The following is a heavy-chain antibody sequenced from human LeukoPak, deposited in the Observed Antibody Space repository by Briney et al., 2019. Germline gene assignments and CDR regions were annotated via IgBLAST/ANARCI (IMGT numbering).Heavy chain of an antibody. D-gene: IGHD2-8*01. CDR3: ARDYCTNGVCYPWTD. V-gene: IGHV3-11*01. CDR1: GFTFSDYY. Sequence: PGGSLRLSCTASGFTFSDYYMSWIRQAPGKGLEWVSYISSSGSTIYYGDSVKGRFTMSRDNAKNSLYLQMNSLRAEDTAVYYCARDYCTNGVCYPWTDWGQGTLVTVSS. J-gene: IGHJ4*02. CDR2: ISSSGSTI.